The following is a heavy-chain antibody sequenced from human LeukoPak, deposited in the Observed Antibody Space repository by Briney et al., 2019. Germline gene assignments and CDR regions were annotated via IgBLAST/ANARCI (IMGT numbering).Heavy chain of an antibody. CDR3: ARDTTYSSSSLTGDWFDP. J-gene: IGHJ5*02. D-gene: IGHD6-6*01. CDR2: IIPILGIA. Sequence: VASVKVSCKASGGTFSSYAISWVRQAPGQGLEWMGRIIPILGIANYAQKFQGRVTITADKSTSTVYMELSSLRSEDTAVYYCARDTTYSSSSLTGDWFDPWGQGTVVTVSS. CDR1: GGTFSSYA. V-gene: IGHV1-69*04.